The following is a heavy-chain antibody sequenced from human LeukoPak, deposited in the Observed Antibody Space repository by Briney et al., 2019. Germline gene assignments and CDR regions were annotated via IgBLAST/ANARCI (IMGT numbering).Heavy chain of an antibody. D-gene: IGHD4-17*01. CDR1: GFIYSNFA. Sequence: PGGSLRLSCAASGFIYSNFAMNWVRQVPGKGLEWVSVISGSGGSSFYADSVKGRFIISRDNSKNTLYLQMNSLRVEDTAQYYCAKDLSYGDTSYFYYYMDVWGKGTTVTVSS. J-gene: IGHJ6*03. CDR3: AKDLSYGDTSYFYYYMDV. V-gene: IGHV3-23*01. CDR2: ISGSGGSS.